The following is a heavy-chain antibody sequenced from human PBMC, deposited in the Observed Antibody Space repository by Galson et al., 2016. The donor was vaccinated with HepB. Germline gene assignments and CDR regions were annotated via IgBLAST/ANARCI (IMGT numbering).Heavy chain of an antibody. CDR2: ISSSSSHK. Sequence: SLRLSCAASGFTFGDYYMSWIRQAPGKGLEWVSYISSSSSHKNYADSVRGRFTISRDNAKKSLYLQMNSLRAEDTAVYYCASSRYYDSRGYGLDAFDIWGQGTMVTVSS. J-gene: IGHJ3*02. V-gene: IGHV3-11*06. CDR3: ASSRYYDSRGYGLDAFDI. CDR1: GFTFGDYY. D-gene: IGHD3-22*01.